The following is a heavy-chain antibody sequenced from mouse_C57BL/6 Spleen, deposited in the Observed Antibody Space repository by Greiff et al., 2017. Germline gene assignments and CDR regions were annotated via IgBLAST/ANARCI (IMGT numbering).Heavy chain of an antibody. V-gene: IGHV5-9*01. D-gene: IGHD2-4*01. Sequence: EVKVEESGGGLVKPGGSLKLSCAASGFTFSSYTMSWVRQTPEKRLEWVATISGGGGNTYYPDSVKGRFTISRDNAKNTLYLQMSSLRSEDTALYYCASPLYYDYAFTDWGKGTTLTVSS. CDR1: GFTFSSYT. CDR3: ASPLYYDYAFTD. J-gene: IGHJ2*01. CDR2: ISGGGGNT.